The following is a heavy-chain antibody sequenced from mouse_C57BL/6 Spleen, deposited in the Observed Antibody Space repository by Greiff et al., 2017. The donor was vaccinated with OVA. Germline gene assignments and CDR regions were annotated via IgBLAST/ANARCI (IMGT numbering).Heavy chain of an antibody. Sequence: QVQLQQSGPELVKPGASVKISCKASGYAFSSSWMNWVKQRPGKGLEWIGRIYPGDGDTNYNGKFKGKATLTADKSSSTAYMQLSSLTSEDSAVYFCAREGHSNYFYAMDYWGQGTSVTVSS. D-gene: IGHD2-5*01. CDR2: IYPGDGDT. CDR1: GYAFSSSW. CDR3: AREGHSNYFYAMDY. V-gene: IGHV1-82*01. J-gene: IGHJ4*01.